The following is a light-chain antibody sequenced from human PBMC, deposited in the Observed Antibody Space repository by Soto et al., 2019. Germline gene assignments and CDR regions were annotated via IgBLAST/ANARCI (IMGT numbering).Light chain of an antibody. Sequence: EIVLTQSPGTLSLSPGERATLSCRASQSVSSVSLAWYQQKPGQAPRLLVYGASTRATGIPDRFSGSGSGTDFTPNISRLEPEDFAVYYCQQYGGSPLVTFGQGTKLEIK. CDR2: GAS. CDR1: QSVSSVS. V-gene: IGKV3-20*01. CDR3: QQYGGSPLVT. J-gene: IGKJ2*01.